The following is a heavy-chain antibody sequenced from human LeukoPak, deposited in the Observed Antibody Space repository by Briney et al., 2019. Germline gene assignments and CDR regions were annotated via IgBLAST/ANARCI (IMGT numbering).Heavy chain of an antibody. V-gene: IGHV1-24*01. D-gene: IGHD3-22*01. Sequence: HWASVKVSCRVSGYTLTALSMHWVRQAPGKGLEWMGGFDPDTVETIYAQEFQGRVTMTEDTSTDTAYMDLSSLRSEDTAVYYCATARYYDTPGDSDYFDYWGQGTLVTVSS. CDR2: FDPDTVET. CDR3: ATARYYDTPGDSDYFDY. CDR1: GYTLTALS. J-gene: IGHJ4*02.